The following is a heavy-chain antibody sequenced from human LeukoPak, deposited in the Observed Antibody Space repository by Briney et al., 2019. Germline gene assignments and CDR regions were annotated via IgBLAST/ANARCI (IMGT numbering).Heavy chain of an antibody. V-gene: IGHV1-46*01. CDR2: INPSGGST. CDR1: GYTFTSYY. CDR3: ASSGSIAARPDY. Sequence: ASVKVSCKASGYTFTSYYMHWVRQAPGQGLGWMGIINPSGGSTSYAQKFQGRVTMTRDTSTSTVYMELSSLRSEDTAVYYCASSGSIAARPDYWGQGTLVTVSS. D-gene: IGHD6-6*01. J-gene: IGHJ4*02.